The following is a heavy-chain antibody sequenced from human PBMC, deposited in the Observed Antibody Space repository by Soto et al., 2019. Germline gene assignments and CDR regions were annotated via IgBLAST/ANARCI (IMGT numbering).Heavy chain of an antibody. D-gene: IGHD2-8*01. V-gene: IGHV4-59*01. CDR2: IYYSGST. J-gene: IGHJ4*02. CDR1: GGSISSYY. CDR3: ARVEGMVYATPFDY. Sequence: PSETLSLTFTVSGGSISSYYWSWIRHPPGKGLEWIGYIYYSGSTNYNPSLKSRVTISVDTSKNQFSLKLSSVTAADTAVYYCARVEGMVYATPFDYWGQGTLVTVSS.